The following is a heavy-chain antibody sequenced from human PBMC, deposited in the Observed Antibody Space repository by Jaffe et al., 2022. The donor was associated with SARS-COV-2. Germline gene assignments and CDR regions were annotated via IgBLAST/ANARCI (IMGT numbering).Heavy chain of an antibody. J-gene: IGHJ5*02. CDR1: GFTFNVYG. Sequence: QVQLVESGGGVVQPGRSLRLSCATSGFTFNVYGMHWVRQAPGKGLEWVAFISNDGYNKYYGVSVRGRFTISRDNSKNSLSLQMNGLTPEDTAIYYCAKDEGLTMVRGAPPFDPWGQGTLVTVSS. V-gene: IGHV3-30*18. CDR2: ISNDGYNK. CDR3: AKDEGLTMVRGAPPFDP. D-gene: IGHD3-10*01.